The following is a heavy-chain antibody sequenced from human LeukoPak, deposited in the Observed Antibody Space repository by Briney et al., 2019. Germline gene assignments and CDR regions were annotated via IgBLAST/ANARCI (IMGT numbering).Heavy chain of an antibody. CDR2: INTGNGNP. CDR3: GRERSGTYRTIDY. J-gene: IGHJ4*02. D-gene: IGHD1-26*01. Sequence: ASVKVSCKASGYTFISYALHWLRQAPGQRLEWLGWINTGNGNPKYSQKFQGTVSFTRDTSTRTAYMELNSLGSGDTAVYYCGRERSGTYRTIDYWGQGTLVTVSS. CDR1: GYTFISYA. V-gene: IGHV1-3*04.